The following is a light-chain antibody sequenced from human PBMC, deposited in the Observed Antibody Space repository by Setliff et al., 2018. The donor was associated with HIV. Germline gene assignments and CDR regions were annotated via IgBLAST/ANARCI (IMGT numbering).Light chain of an antibody. J-gene: IGLJ1*01. CDR1: SSDIGTYNL. CDR3: AAWDDSLNGRYV. V-gene: IGLV2-23*01. Sequence: QSALTQPASVSGSPGQSITISCTGTSSDIGTYNLVSWYQQYPGKAPKLMIYDDSKRPSGLSNRFSGSKSGNTASLTISGLQAEDEADYYCAAWDDSLNGRYVFGTGTKVTVL. CDR2: DDS.